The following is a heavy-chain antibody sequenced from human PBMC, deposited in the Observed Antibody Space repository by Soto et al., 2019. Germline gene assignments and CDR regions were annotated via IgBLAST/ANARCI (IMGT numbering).Heavy chain of an antibody. D-gene: IGHD4-17*01. CDR1: GFTFSSYA. CDR2: ISGSGGST. J-gene: IGHJ5*02. Sequence: PGGSLRLSCAASGFTFSSYAMSWVRQAPGKGLEWVSAISGSGGSTYYADSVKGRFTISRDNAKNTVYVQMNSLRAEDTAVYYCARGGLRAYWIDPWGQGTLVTVSS. CDR3: ARGGLRAYWIDP. V-gene: IGHV3-23*01.